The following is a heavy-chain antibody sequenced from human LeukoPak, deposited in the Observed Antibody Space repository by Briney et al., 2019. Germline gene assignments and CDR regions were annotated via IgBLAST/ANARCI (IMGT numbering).Heavy chain of an antibody. J-gene: IGHJ4*02. CDR3: AKIGVVGATSSGEYYFDY. D-gene: IGHD1-26*01. V-gene: IGHV3-23*01. CDR2: ISGSGGST. CDR1: GGTFSSYA. Sequence: SCKASGGTFSSYAMSWVRQAPGKGLEWVSAISGSGGSTYYADSVKGRFTISRDNSKNTLYLQMNSLRAEDTAVYYCAKIGVVGATSSGEYYFDYWGQGTLVTVSS.